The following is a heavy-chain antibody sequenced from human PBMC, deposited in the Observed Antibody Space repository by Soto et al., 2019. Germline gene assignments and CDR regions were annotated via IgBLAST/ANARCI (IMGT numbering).Heavy chain of an antibody. CDR2: ISSSSSYR. J-gene: IGHJ4*02. D-gene: IGHD3-9*01. Sequence: GGSLRLSCAASGFTFSDYHMSWIRQAPGKGLEWVSYISSSSSYRNYAGSVKGRFTISRDNAKNSLYLQMNSLRAEDTAIYYCAKCRYDILTGYAFDYWGQGILVTVSS. CDR1: GFTFSDYH. CDR3: AKCRYDILTGYAFDY. V-gene: IGHV3-11*06.